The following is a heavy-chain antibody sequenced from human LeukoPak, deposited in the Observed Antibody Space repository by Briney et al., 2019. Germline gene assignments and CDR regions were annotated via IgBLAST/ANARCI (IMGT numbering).Heavy chain of an antibody. Sequence: EASVKVSCKASGGTFSSYAISWVRQAPGQGLEWVGRVIPILGTANYAQRFQGRVTIIADKSTSTVYMELSSLTSEDTAMYYCARDGWMDVWGQGTTVTVSS. CDR1: GGTFSSYA. D-gene: IGHD2-15*01. CDR3: ARDGWMDV. J-gene: IGHJ6*02. V-gene: IGHV1-69*04. CDR2: VIPILGTA.